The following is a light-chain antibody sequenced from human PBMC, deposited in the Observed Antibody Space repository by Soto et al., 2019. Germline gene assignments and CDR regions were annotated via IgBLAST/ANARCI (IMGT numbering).Light chain of an antibody. V-gene: IGKV1-39*01. CDR1: QSVSSD. CDR3: QHIHSIPIT. CDR2: ATS. J-gene: IGKJ5*01. Sequence: DIPMTQSPSSLSASVGDSLTITCRASQSVSSDLNWYQQKAGKAPKLLIYATSSLQSGVPSRFSGSGSGTHFILTSSSLQPEDFATYYCQHIHSIPITFGQGTRLEIK.